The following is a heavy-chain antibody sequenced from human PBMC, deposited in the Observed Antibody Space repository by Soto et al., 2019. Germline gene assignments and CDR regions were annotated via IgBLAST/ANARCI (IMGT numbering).Heavy chain of an antibody. CDR3: ARWGVRGALMDF. CDR1: WFTFSSYG. D-gene: IGHD3-10*01. CDR2: ISYDGSNK. V-gene: IGHV3-30*03. J-gene: IGHJ6*02. Sequence: PGGSLRLSCAASWFTFSSYGMHSVRQAPGKGLEWVAVISYDGSNKYCADSVNGRFTISIDNSKNTLYLQMNSLRAEDTAVYYCARWGVRGALMDFWGQGSTVTGSS.